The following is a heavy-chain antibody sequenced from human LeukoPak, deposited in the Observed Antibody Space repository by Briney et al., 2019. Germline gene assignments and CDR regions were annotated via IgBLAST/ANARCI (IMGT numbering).Heavy chain of an antibody. Sequence: PGGSLRLSCAASGFTLSSKYMSWVRQAPGKGLEWVGEINHSGSTNYNASLKSRVTISVDTSKNQFSLKLSSVTAADTAVYYCARGLRLYSSYDFLRYWGQGTLVTVSS. CDR3: ARGLRLYSSYDFLRY. D-gene: IGHD5-12*01. V-gene: IGHV4-34*01. CDR2: INHSGST. J-gene: IGHJ4*02. CDR1: GFTLSSKY.